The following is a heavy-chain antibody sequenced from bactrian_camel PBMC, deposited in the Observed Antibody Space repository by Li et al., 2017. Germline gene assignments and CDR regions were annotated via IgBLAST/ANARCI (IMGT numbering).Heavy chain of an antibody. CDR1: GYIFSRCG. J-gene: IGHJ4*01. D-gene: IGHD4*01. CDR3: ARVGAGSIATMDV. Sequence: HVQLVESGGGSVQAGGSLKLSCAASGYIFSRCGMGWYRQAPGRERELVSSISSDGTTSYVASVKGRFSISRDNAKNTLFLQLDSLETEDTAMYYCARVGAGSIATMDVWGQGTQVTVS. CDR2: ISSDGTT. V-gene: IGHV3S53*01.